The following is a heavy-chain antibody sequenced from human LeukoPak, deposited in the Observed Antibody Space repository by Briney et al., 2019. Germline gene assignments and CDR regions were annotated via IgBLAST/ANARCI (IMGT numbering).Heavy chain of an antibody. Sequence: PSETLSLTCTVSGGSISSSSYYWGWIRQPPGKGLEWIGSICYSGSTYYNPSLKSRVTMSVDTSKNQFSLKLSSVTAADTAVYYCARQLGYCSSTSCYADRVDYWGQGTLVTVSS. CDR3: ARQLGYCSSTSCYADRVDY. CDR2: ICYSGST. J-gene: IGHJ4*02. D-gene: IGHD2-2*01. CDR1: GGSISSSSYY. V-gene: IGHV4-39*01.